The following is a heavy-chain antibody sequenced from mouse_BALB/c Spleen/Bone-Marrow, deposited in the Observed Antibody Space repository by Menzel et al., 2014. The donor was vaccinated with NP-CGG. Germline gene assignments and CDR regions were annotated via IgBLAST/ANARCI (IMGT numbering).Heavy chain of an antibody. CDR1: GYTFTSYY. J-gene: IGHJ3*01. V-gene: IGHV1S81*02. D-gene: IGHD3-1*01. CDR3: TRGLRAWFAY. CDR2: INPSNGGT. Sequence: VQLQQPGAELVKPGASVKLSCKASGYTFTSYYMYWVKQRPGQGLEWIGEINPSNGGTNFNEKFKSKATLTVDKSSSTAYMRLSSLTSEDSAVYYCTRGLRAWFAYWGQGTLVTVSA.